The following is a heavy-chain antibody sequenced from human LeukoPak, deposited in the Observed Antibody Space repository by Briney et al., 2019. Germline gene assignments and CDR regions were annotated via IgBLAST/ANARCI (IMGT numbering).Heavy chain of an antibody. CDR1: GGSISSGSYY. J-gene: IGHJ3*02. V-gene: IGHV4-61*02. D-gene: IGHD3-22*01. Sequence: SETLSLTCTVSGGSISSGSYYWSWIRQPAGKGLEWIGRIYTSGSTNYNPSLKSRVTISVDTSKNQFSLKLSSVTAADTAVYYCASTTTYYYDSSGYGLGIWGQGTMVTVSS. CDR2: IYTSGST. CDR3: ASTTTYYYDSSGYGLGI.